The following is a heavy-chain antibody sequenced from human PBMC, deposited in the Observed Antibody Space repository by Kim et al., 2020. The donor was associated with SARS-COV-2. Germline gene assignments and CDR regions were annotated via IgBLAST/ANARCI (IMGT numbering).Heavy chain of an antibody. CDR3: ARGSGSLLSYYGMDV. J-gene: IGHJ6*02. D-gene: IGHD3-10*01. Sequence: GGSLRLSCAASGFTFRSYSLNWARQAPGKGLAWVSYISSSSTTIYYAASVKVRFTLSRDNAKKSLHLQMNSLRAEDTAVYYCARGSGSLLSYYGMDVWGQGTTVTVSS. CDR1: GFTFRSYS. CDR2: ISSSSTTI. V-gene: IGHV3-48*01.